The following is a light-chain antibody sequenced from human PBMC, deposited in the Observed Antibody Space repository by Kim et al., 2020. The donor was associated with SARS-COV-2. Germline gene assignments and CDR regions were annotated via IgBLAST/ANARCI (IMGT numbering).Light chain of an antibody. Sequence: PGERATLSCRASQSVSSNVAWYQQKPGQAPRLLIYGASTRATGIPARFSGSGSGTEFTLTISSLQSEDFTVYYCQQYNNWPPGWTFGQGTKVDIK. CDR1: QSVSSN. V-gene: IGKV3-15*01. CDR2: GAS. J-gene: IGKJ1*01. CDR3: QQYNNWPPGWT.